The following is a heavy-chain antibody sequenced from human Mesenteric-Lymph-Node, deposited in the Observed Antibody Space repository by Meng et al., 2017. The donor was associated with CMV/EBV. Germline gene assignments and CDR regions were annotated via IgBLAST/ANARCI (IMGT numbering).Heavy chain of an antibody. Sequence: SETLSLTCTVSGGSISSSSDYWGWIRQPPGKGLEWIGSIYYSGNTYYNPSLESRVTISVETSKNQFSLKPSSMTAADTAVYYCARRPWRYYFDYWGQGTLVTVSS. CDR1: GGSISSSSDY. CDR3: ARRPWRYYFDY. V-gene: IGHV4-39*01. J-gene: IGHJ4*02. CDR2: IYYSGNT.